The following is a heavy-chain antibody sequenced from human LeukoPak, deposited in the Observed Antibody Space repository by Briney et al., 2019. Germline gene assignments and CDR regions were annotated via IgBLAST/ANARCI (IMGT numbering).Heavy chain of an antibody. Sequence: GGSLRLSCAASGFTFSNYAMNWVRQAPGKGLEWVSTVIGSSGSTFYADSVKGRFTISKDTSKNTLYLHMSSLRADDTAVYYCAKGGYDYVEVAYFDYWGQGTLVTVSS. CDR2: VIGSSGST. J-gene: IGHJ4*02. CDR1: GFTFSNYA. CDR3: AKGGYDYVEVAYFDY. D-gene: IGHD5-12*01. V-gene: IGHV3-23*01.